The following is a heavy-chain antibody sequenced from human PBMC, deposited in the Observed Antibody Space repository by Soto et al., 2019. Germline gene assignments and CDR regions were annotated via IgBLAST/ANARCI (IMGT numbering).Heavy chain of an antibody. Sequence: LRLSCAASGFTFSSYGMHLVRQAPFKGLEWVAVIWYDGSNKHYADPVKGRFTISRDNSKNTLSLQMNSLRAEDTAIYYCARDIDWYSNSSGFDNWGQGTLVTVSS. J-gene: IGHJ4*02. V-gene: IGHV3-33*01. CDR2: IWYDGSNK. D-gene: IGHD1-26*01. CDR3: ARDIDWYSNSSGFDN. CDR1: GFTFSSYG.